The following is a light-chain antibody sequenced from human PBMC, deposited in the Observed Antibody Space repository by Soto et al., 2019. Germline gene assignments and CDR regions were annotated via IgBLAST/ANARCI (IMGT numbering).Light chain of an antibody. CDR2: DVT. CDR1: SSDVGAYNY. V-gene: IGLV2-14*01. J-gene: IGLJ1*01. CDR3: SSYTTSTTYV. Sequence: QSALTQPASVSGSPGQSIAISCTGTSSDVGAYNYVSWYQQHPGKAPKLMIYDVTYRPSGVSNRFSGSKSGNTASLTISGLQAEDGADYYCSSYTTSTTYVFGTGTKVTVL.